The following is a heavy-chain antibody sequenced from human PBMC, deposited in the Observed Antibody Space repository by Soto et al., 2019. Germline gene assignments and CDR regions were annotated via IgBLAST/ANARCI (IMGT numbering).Heavy chain of an antibody. V-gene: IGHV1-18*01. CDR1: GYIFTSFG. D-gene: IGHD3-10*01. Sequence: QVQLVQSGAEVKKPGASVRVSCKTSGYIFTSFGINWVRQAPGQGLEWMGWISASNGNTNYAQKLQGRVIMTTDRTTDTAYMELGSLRSDDTAVYYCTRGTYYDSGSLPPTMIDYWGQGTLVTVSS. J-gene: IGHJ4*02. CDR3: TRGTYYDSGSLPPTMIDY. CDR2: ISASNGNT.